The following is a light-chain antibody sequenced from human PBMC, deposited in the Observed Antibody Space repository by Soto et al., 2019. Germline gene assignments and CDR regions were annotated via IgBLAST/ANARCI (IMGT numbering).Light chain of an antibody. CDR1: QSVRSNF. Sequence: EIVLTQSPGTLSLSPGERATLSCRASQSVRSNFLAWYQQRPGQAPRLLIYGASSRATDIPDRFSGSGSGTDLTLIISRLEPEDCAVYYCQQYGSALQTFGQGTKVDIK. CDR3: QQYGSALQT. J-gene: IGKJ1*01. V-gene: IGKV3-20*01. CDR2: GAS.